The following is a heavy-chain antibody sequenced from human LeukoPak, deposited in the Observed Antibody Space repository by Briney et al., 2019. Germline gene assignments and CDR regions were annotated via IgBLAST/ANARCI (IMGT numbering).Heavy chain of an antibody. D-gene: IGHD2-8*01. Sequence: GGFLRLSCAVSGFTFSSYGMHWVRQAPGKGLEGVAVIWFDGSNKYYADSVKGRFTISRDNSKNTLYLQMNSLRAEDTAVYYCAKEEWARVFVIWGQGTMVTVSS. CDR3: AKEEWARVFVI. CDR2: IWFDGSNK. CDR1: GFTFSSYG. V-gene: IGHV3-30*02. J-gene: IGHJ3*02.